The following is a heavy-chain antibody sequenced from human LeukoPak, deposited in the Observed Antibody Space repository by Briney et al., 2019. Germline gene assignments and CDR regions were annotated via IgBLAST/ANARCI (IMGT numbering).Heavy chain of an antibody. Sequence: GGSLRLSCVASGFTFRSYWMSWVRQTPGKGLEWVGNINKDGNQKNFVDSVKGRFTISRDNAKNSLYLQMNSLRAEDTAVYYCAREIGYCSSTSCYLYNYYYGMDVWGQGTTVTVSS. J-gene: IGHJ6*02. D-gene: IGHD2-2*01. V-gene: IGHV3-7*01. CDR3: AREIGYCSSTSCYLYNYYYGMDV. CDR2: INKDGNQK. CDR1: GFTFRSYW.